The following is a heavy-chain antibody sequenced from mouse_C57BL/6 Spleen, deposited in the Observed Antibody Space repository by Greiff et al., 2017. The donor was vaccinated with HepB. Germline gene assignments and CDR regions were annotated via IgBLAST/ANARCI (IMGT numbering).Heavy chain of an antibody. D-gene: IGHD2-3*01. CDR3: ARIHDCYYPYAMDY. CDR2: INYDGSST. J-gene: IGHJ4*01. Sequence: EVKLMESEGGLVQPGSSMKLSCTASGFTFSDYYMAWVRQVPEKGLEWVANINYDGSSTYYLDSLKSRFIISRDNAKNILYLQMSSLKSEDTATYYCARIHDCYYPYAMDYWGQGTSVTVSS. CDR1: GFTFSDYY. V-gene: IGHV5-16*01.